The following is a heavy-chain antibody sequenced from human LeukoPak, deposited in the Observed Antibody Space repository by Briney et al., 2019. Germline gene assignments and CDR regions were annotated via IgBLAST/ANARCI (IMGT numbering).Heavy chain of an antibody. Sequence: ASVKVSCKASGGTSTTYSISWVRQAPGQGLEWLGNIIPVSGTTDYAQKFQDRVTITTDESTGTTYLDLNSLRSDDTAVYYCAREDFANYLNNAFDIWGQGTMVTVSS. D-gene: IGHD4/OR15-4a*01. CDR1: GGTSTTYS. J-gene: IGHJ3*02. CDR3: AREDFANYLNNAFDI. CDR2: IIPVSGTT. V-gene: IGHV1-69*05.